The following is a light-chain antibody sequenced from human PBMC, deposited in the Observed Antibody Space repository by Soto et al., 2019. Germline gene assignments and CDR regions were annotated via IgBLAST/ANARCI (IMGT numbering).Light chain of an antibody. CDR3: QQYNTYSWT. J-gene: IGKJ1*01. CDR2: EAS. CDR1: QSIKSW. Sequence: DIQMTQSPSTLSASVGYRFTITCRASQSIKSWLAWYQQKPGKAPKLLIYEASSLESGVPSRFGGSGSGTEFTLTISSLQPDDFATYYCQQYNTYSWTFGQGNTVDIK. V-gene: IGKV1-5*03.